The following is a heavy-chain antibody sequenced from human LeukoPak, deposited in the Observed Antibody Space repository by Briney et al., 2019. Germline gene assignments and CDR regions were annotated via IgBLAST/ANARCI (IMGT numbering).Heavy chain of an antibody. Sequence: ASVKVSCKASGYTTTNYALHWVRQAPGQRVEWMGWINAGNGDTKYSRKFQGRVTITRDTSASTAYMELSSLRSEDTAVYHCARGYCSTTSCQYYFDYWGQGTLVTVSS. CDR2: INAGNGDT. CDR1: GYTTTNYA. CDR3: ARGYCSTTSCQYYFDY. D-gene: IGHD2-2*01. V-gene: IGHV1-3*01. J-gene: IGHJ4*02.